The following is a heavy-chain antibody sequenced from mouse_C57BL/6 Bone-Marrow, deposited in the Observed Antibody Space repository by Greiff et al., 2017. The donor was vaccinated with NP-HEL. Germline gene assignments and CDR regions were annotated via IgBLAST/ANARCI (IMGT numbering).Heavy chain of an antibody. Sequence: EVQLQQSGAELVKPGASVKLSCTASGFNIKDYYMHWVKQRPEQGLEWIGRIDTEDGETKYAQTFQGKATITADTSSNTAFLQLSSLTSEDPAVYYCALNAQATSGFAYWGQGTLVTVSA. V-gene: IGHV14-2*01. CDR1: GFNIKDYY. CDR3: ALNAQATSGFAY. CDR2: IDTEDGET. J-gene: IGHJ3*01. D-gene: IGHD3-2*02.